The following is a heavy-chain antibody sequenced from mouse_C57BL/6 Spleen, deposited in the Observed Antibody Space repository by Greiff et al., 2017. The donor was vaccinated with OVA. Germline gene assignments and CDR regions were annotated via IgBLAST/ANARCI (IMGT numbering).Heavy chain of an antibody. J-gene: IGHJ4*01. CDR1: GFNIKDYY. V-gene: IGHV14-2*01. Sequence: EVQLQQSGAELVKPGASVKLSCTASGFNIKDYYMHWVKQRTEQGLEWIGRIDPEDGKTKYAPKFQGKATITADTSSNTAYLQLSSLTSEDTAVYYCARGYYGYDGAMDYWGQGTSVTVSS. CDR3: ARGYYGYDGAMDY. D-gene: IGHD2-2*01. CDR2: IDPEDGKT.